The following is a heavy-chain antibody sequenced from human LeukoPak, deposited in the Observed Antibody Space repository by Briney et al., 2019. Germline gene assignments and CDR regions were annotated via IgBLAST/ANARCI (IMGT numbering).Heavy chain of an antibody. D-gene: IGHD5-12*01. CDR1: GFTFSSYA. V-gene: IGHV3-30-3*01. Sequence: GGSLRLSCAASGFTFSSYAMHWVRQAPGKGLEWVAVISYDGSNKYYADSVKGRFTISRDNSKNTLYLQMNSLRAEDTAVYYCARAQLRDIVGPFDYWGQGTLVTVSS. CDR2: ISYDGSNK. J-gene: IGHJ4*02. CDR3: ARAQLRDIVGPFDY.